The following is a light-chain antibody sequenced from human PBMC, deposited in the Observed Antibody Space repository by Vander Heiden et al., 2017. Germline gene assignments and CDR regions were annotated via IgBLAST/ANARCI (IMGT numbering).Light chain of an antibody. CDR1: NIGSKN. CDR3: QVWDSSTAV. CDR2: RDS. Sequence: SYELTQPLSVSVALGQTARITCGGNNIGSKNVHWYQQKPGQAPVLVIYRDSNRPSGIPERFSGSNSGNTATLTISRAQAGDEADDYCQVWDSSTAVFGGGTKLTVL. V-gene: IGLV3-9*01. J-gene: IGLJ3*02.